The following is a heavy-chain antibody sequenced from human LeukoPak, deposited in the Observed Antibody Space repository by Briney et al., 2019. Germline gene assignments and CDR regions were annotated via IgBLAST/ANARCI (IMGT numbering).Heavy chain of an antibody. CDR1: GFTFSSYA. Sequence: GFLRLSCAASGFTFSSYAMSWVRQAPGKGLEWVSAISGSGGSTYYADSVKGRFTISRDNSKNTLYLQMNSLRAEDTAVYYCAKDIVATIETDFDYWGQGTLVTVSS. V-gene: IGHV3-23*01. J-gene: IGHJ4*02. CDR2: ISGSGGST. CDR3: AKDIVATIETDFDY. D-gene: IGHD5-12*01.